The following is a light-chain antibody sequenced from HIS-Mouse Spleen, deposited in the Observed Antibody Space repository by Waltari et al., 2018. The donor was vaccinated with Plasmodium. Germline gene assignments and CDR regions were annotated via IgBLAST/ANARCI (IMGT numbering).Light chain of an antibody. CDR2: GAS. CDR3: QQYNNWPFT. Sequence: EIVMTQSHATLSVSPGERPTLSCRASQRVSSNLAWYQQKPRQAPRLRIYGASTRATGIPARFSGSGSGTDFTLTISSLQSEDFAVYYCQQYNNWPFTFGPGTKVDIK. J-gene: IGKJ3*01. V-gene: IGKV3-15*01. CDR1: QRVSSN.